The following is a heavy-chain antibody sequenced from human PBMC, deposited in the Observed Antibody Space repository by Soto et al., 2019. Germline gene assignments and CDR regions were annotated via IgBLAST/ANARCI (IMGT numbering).Heavy chain of an antibody. Sequence: EVQLLESGGGFVQPGGSLRLSCAASGITFRNYAMSWVRQAPGKGLEWVSVVSGSGDSTYYAESVKGRFTISRDNSKNTLHLQMNSLGAEDTAVYYCATRNYYDISGYYYWYYFDFWGQGTLVTVSS. J-gene: IGHJ4*02. V-gene: IGHV3-23*01. CDR1: GITFRNYA. D-gene: IGHD3-22*01. CDR3: ATRNYYDISGYYYWYYFDF. CDR2: VSGSGDST.